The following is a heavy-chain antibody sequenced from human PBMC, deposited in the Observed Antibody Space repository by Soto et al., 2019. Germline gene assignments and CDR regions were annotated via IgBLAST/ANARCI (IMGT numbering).Heavy chain of an antibody. CDR3: ARSGFDY. CDR2: ISYDGSNK. Sequence: QVQLVESGGGVVQPGRSLRLSCAASGFTFSSYDMHWVRQAPGKGLEWVAVISYDGSNKYYADSVKGRFTISRDKSKDTLYLQRNSLRAEDAAVYYCARSGFDYWGQGTLVTVSS. J-gene: IGHJ4*02. CDR1: GFTFSSYD. V-gene: IGHV3-30-3*01.